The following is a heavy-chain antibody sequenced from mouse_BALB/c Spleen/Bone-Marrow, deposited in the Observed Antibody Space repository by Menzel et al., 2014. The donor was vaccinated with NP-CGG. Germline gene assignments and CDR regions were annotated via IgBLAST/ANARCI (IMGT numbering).Heavy chain of an antibody. V-gene: IGHV1S132*01. CDR2: IFPGIGTT. CDR1: GYTFTNYW. Sequence: VHLVESGAELVKPGASVKLSCKTSGYTFTNYWIQWVKQRPGQGLGWIGEIFPGIGTTYYNEKFKGKATLTIDTSSSTAYMRLSSLTSGDSAVYFCARGGNYGYWGQGTTLTVSS. D-gene: IGHD2-1*01. CDR3: ARGGNYGY. J-gene: IGHJ2*01.